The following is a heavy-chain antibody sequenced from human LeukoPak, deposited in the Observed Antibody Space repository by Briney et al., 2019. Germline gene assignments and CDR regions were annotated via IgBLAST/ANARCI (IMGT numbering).Heavy chain of an antibody. J-gene: IGHJ4*02. CDR2: ISGSGDST. CDR1: GFTFSSYA. CDR3: AKASGDFWSGPFDY. D-gene: IGHD3-3*01. Sequence: GGSLRLSCAASGFTFSSYAMSWVRQAPGKGLEWVSAISGSGDSTFYADSVKGRFTISRDNSKNTLYLQMNSLRAEDTAVYYCAKASGDFWSGPFDYWGQGTLVTVSS. V-gene: IGHV3-23*01.